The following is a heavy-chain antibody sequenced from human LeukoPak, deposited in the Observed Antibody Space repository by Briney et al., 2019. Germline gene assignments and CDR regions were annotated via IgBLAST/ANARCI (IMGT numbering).Heavy chain of an antibody. CDR3: ARDRSTTHFDY. CDR2: VWYDGSNT. V-gene: IGHV3-33*01. D-gene: IGHD5/OR15-5a*01. Sequence: GSLRLSCAASGFTSSSYGMHWVRQAPGKGLEWVAMVWYDGSNTYYADSVKGRFTISRDNSKNTLFLQMDSLRAEDKAVYYCARDRSTTHFDYWGQGTMVTVSS. J-gene: IGHJ4*02. CDR1: GFTSSSYG.